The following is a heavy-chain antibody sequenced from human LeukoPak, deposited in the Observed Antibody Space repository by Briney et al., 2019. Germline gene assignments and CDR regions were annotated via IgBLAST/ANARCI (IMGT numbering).Heavy chain of an antibody. V-gene: IGHV4-59*02. CDR1: GGSVSSYY. Sequence: SETLSLTCTVSGGSVSSYYWNWIRQPPGKGLEWIGYICYRGSTNYNPSLKSRVTISVDTSKNQFSLKLSSVTAADTAVYYCARDSGYCSGGSCYAEDYYMDVWGKGTTVTVSS. CDR3: ARDSGYCSGGSCYAEDYYMDV. J-gene: IGHJ6*03. D-gene: IGHD2-15*01. CDR2: ICYRGST.